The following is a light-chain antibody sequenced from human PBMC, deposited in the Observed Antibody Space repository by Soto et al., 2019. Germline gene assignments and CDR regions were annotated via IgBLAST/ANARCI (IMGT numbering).Light chain of an antibody. Sequence: EIVLTQSPGTLSLSPGEGAPVSCRASQSINSNSLVWYQRKFGQAPRLLFYNTSSRATGIPDRFSGSGSGTDFTLSISRLEPEDFAVYYCQHYGGSFIFGPGTKVDFK. J-gene: IGKJ3*01. CDR2: NTS. CDR1: QSINSNS. CDR3: QHYGGSFI. V-gene: IGKV3-20*01.